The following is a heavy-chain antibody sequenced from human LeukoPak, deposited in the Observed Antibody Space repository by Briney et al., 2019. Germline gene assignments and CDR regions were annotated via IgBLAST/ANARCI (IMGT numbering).Heavy chain of an antibody. V-gene: IGHV4-34*01. CDR1: GGSFSGYY. J-gene: IGHJ4*02. CDR2: INHSGST. Sequence: SETLSLTCALYGGSFSGYYWSWIPQPPGKGVEWIGEINHSGSTNYNPSLKSRVTISVATSKNQFSLKLSSVTAADTAVYYCARIAEMATIGHWGEGTLVTVAS. CDR3: ARIAEMATIGH. D-gene: IGHD5-24*01.